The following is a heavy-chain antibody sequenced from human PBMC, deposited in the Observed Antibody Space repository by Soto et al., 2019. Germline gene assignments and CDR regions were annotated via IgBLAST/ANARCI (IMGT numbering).Heavy chain of an antibody. CDR3: ARDRSGYDSGYYYYGMDV. J-gene: IGHJ6*02. CDR1: GFTFSSYS. V-gene: IGHV3-21*01. Sequence: EVQLVESGGGLVKPGGSLRLSCAASGFTFSSYSMNWVRQAPGKGLEWVSSISSSSSYIYYADSVKGRFTISRDNAKNSLYPQMNSLRAEDTAVYYCARDRSGYDSGYYYYGMDVWGQGTTVTVSS. CDR2: ISSSSSYI. D-gene: IGHD5-12*01.